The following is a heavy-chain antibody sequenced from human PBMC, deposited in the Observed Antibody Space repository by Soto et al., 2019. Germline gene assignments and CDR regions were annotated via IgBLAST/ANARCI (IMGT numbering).Heavy chain of an antibody. CDR3: ARSPPRVERNNYAGGWFDP. CDR2: MNPNSGNT. V-gene: IGHV1-8*01. D-gene: IGHD4-4*01. J-gene: IGHJ5*02. Sequence: ASVTVSCKASGYTFTSYDINWVRQATGQGLEWMGWMNPNSGNTGYPQKFQGRVTMTRNTSISTAYMELSSLRFEDTAVYYCARSPPRVERNNYAGGWFDPWGQGTLVTVSS. CDR1: GYTFTSYD.